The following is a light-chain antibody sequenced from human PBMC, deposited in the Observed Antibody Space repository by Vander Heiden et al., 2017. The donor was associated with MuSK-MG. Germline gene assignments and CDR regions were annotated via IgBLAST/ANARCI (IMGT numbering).Light chain of an antibody. CDR1: QSISSY. Sequence: DIKMTPSPSSLSASVGDRVTITCRASQSISSYLNWYQQKPGKAPKLLIYAASSLQSGVPSRFSGSGSGTDFTLTISSLQPEDFATYYCQQSYSTPSITFGQGTRLEIK. J-gene: IGKJ5*01. CDR3: QQSYSTPSIT. V-gene: IGKV1-39*01. CDR2: AAS.